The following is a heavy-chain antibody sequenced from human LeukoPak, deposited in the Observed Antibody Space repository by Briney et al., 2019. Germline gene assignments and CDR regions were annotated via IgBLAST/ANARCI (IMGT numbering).Heavy chain of an antibody. V-gene: IGHV4-34*01. Sequence: SETLSLTCAVYGGSFSGYYWSWIRQPPGKGLEWIGEINHSGSTNYNPSLKSRVTISVDTSKNQFSLKLSSVTAADTAVYYCAKEGGPYRPLDYSGQGTLVTVAS. CDR1: GGSFSGYY. J-gene: IGHJ4*02. CDR2: INHSGST. CDR3: AKEGGPYRPLDY.